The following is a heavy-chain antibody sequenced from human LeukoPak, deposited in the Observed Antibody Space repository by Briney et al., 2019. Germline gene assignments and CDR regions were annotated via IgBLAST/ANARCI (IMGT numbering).Heavy chain of an antibody. Sequence: PSETLSLTCTVPGGSISSSSYYWGWIRQPPGKGLEWIGSIYYSGSTYYNPSLKSRVTISVDTSKNQFSLKLSSVTAADTAVYYCARHHDSSGYYSDYWGQGTLVTVSS. J-gene: IGHJ4*02. CDR2: IYYSGST. V-gene: IGHV4-39*01. CDR3: ARHHDSSGYYSDY. D-gene: IGHD3-22*01. CDR1: GGSISSSSYY.